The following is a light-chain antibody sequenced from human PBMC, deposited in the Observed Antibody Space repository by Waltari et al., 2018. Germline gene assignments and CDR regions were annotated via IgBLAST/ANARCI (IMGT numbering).Light chain of an antibody. CDR3: QQYYTPTYN. CDR2: GAS. J-gene: IGKJ2*01. CDR1: QSFRSSY. Sequence: VLPPSQGTLSFSPGETATFPCRASQSFRSSYFAWYQQKPGQAPRHLIYGASSRATDIPDRFSGSGSGTDFTLTISRLEPEDFAVYYCQQYYTPTYNFGQGTKLEIK. V-gene: IGKV3-20*01.